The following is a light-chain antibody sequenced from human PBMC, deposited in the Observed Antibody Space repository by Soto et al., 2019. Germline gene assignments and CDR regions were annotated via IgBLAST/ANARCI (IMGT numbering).Light chain of an antibody. CDR2: DVS. CDR3: NSYTTSNTRQIV. CDR1: SSDVGGYNY. V-gene: IGLV2-14*01. Sequence: QSVLTQPASVSGSPGQSITISCTGTSSDVGGYNYVSWYQQHPGKAPKFMIYDVSNRPSGVSTRFSGSKSGNTASLTISGLQAEDDADYYCNSYTTSNTRQIVFGTGTKVTV. J-gene: IGLJ1*01.